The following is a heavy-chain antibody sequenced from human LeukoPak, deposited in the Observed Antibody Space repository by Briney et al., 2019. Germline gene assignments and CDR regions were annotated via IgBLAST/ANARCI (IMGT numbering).Heavy chain of an antibody. CDR1: GFNLSSYR. V-gene: IGHV3-30*03. CDR2: ITYDGSHK. D-gene: IGHD2-21*01. CDR3: ARDPNRLADNGGDYLDY. Sequence: GFLRPFCSASGFNLSSYRMHWVRPGPGQGLEWVAGITYDGSHKYYADSVKSRFTISRDNSKNTVYLQMTTLTTEDTAIFYCARDPNRLADNGGDYLDYWGQGTLVTVSS. J-gene: IGHJ4*02.